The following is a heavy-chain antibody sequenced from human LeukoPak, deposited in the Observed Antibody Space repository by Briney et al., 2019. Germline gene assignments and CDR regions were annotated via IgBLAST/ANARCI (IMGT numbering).Heavy chain of an antibody. J-gene: IGHJ4*02. Sequence: GGSLRLSCAASGFTFNSYAMSWVRQASGKGLEWVSTVTGSGSATYYADSVKGRFIISRDNSKNTMYLQMNSLRAEDTAVYYCTRDLNSGGSCWGQGTLVIVSS. CDR2: VTGSGSAT. V-gene: IGHV3-23*01. CDR1: GFTFNSYA. CDR3: TRDLNSGGSC. D-gene: IGHD2-15*01.